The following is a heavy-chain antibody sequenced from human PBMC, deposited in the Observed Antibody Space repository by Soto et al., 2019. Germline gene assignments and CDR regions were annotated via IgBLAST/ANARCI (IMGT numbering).Heavy chain of an antibody. V-gene: IGHV3-30-3*01. D-gene: IGHD6-19*01. J-gene: IGHJ3*02. Sequence: PGGSLILSCAASGFTFSSYSMHWVHQAPGKGLEWVAVISYDGSNKYYADSVKGRFTISRDNSKNTLYLQMNSLRAEDTAVYYCARALSSGWIGDAFDIWGQGTMVTVS. CDR2: ISYDGSNK. CDR1: GFTFSSYS. CDR3: ARALSSGWIGDAFDI.